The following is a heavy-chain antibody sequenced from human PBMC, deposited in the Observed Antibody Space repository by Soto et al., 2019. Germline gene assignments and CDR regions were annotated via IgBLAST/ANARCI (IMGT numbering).Heavy chain of an antibody. CDR3: AKDPYSGSYYVMDV. J-gene: IGHJ6*04. V-gene: IGHV3-30*18. CDR2: ISYDGSNK. D-gene: IGHD1-26*01. Sequence: GGSLRLSCAASGFTFSSYGMHWVRQAPGKGLEWVAVISYDGSNKYYADSVKGRFTISRDNSKNTLYLQMNSLRAEDTAVYYCAKDPYSGSYYVMDVWGKGTTVTVSS. CDR1: GFTFSSYG.